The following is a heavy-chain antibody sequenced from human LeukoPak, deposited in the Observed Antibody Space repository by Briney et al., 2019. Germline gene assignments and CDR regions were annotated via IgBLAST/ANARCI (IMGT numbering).Heavy chain of an antibody. D-gene: IGHD3-9*01. CDR2: INPNSGGT. Sequence: ASVKVSCKASGYTFTGYYMHWVRQAPGQGLEWMGWINPNSGGTNYAQKFQGRVTMTRDTSISTAYMEPSRLRSDDTAVYYCARGIYYDIFAPFDPWGQGTLVTVSS. J-gene: IGHJ5*02. CDR1: GYTFTGYY. V-gene: IGHV1-2*02. CDR3: ARGIYYDIFAPFDP.